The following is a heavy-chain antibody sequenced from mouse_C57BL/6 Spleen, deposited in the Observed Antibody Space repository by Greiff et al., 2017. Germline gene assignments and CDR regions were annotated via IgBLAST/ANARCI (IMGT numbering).Heavy chain of an antibody. Sequence: QVQLKESDAELVKPGASVKISCKVSGYNFTDHTIHWMKQRPEQGLEWIGYIYPRDGSTKYNEKFKGKATLTADKSSSTAYMQLNSLTSEDSAVYFCAREGIYYDYLYAMDYWGQGTSVTVSS. CDR2: IYPRDGST. D-gene: IGHD2-4*01. V-gene: IGHV1-78*01. CDR3: AREGIYYDYLYAMDY. CDR1: GYNFTDHT. J-gene: IGHJ4*01.